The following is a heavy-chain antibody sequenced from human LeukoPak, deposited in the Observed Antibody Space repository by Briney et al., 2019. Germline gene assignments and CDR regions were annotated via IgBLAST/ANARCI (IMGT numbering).Heavy chain of an antibody. CDR3: AREDSGTSAEYFQH. CDR2: ISGSGTTI. D-gene: IGHD2-8*01. Sequence: GGSLRLSCAASGFTFSDYYMNWVRQAPGKGLEWVSYISGSGTTIYSADSVKGRFTISRGNAKNSLYLQMNSLRAEDTAVYYCAREDSGTSAEYFQHWGQGTLVSVSS. V-gene: IGHV3-11*04. J-gene: IGHJ1*01. CDR1: GFTFSDYY.